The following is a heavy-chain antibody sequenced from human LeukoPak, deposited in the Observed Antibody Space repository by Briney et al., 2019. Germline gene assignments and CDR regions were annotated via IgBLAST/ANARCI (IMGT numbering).Heavy chain of an antibody. V-gene: IGHV3-11*01. CDR2: ISSSGSTI. D-gene: IGHD1-26*01. Sequence: GGSLRLSCAASGFTFSDYYMSWIRQAPGKGLEWVSYISSSGSTIYYADSVKGRFTISRDNAKNSLYLQMNSLRAEDTAVYYCAKDIVGATITYFDYWGQGTLVTVSS. CDR3: AKDIVGATITYFDY. CDR1: GFTFSDYY. J-gene: IGHJ4*02.